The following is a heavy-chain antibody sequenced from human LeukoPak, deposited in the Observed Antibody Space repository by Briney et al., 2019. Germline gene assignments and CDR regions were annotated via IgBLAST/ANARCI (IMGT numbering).Heavy chain of an antibody. CDR2: INPDGRAI. CDR3: ARVHYGDYPDY. V-gene: IGHV3-7*01. D-gene: IGHD4-17*01. CDR1: GFSFPSHW. J-gene: IGHJ4*02. Sequence: GGSLRLSCTASGFSFPSHWMSWVRQAPGKGLEWVASINPDGRAIQYVDSVKGRFTISRDNAKNSLYLQMNSLRAEDTAVYYCARVHYGDYPDYWGQGTLVTVSS.